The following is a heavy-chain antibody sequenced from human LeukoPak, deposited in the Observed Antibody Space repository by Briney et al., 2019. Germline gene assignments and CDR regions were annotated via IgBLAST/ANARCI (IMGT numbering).Heavy chain of an antibody. V-gene: IGHV4-30-2*01. CDR2: IYHSGST. CDR1: GGSISSGGYS. D-gene: IGHD4-17*01. Sequence: SQTLSLTCAVSGGSISSGGYSWSWIRQPPGKGLEWIGYIYHSGSTYYNPSLKSRVTISVDRSKNQFSLKLSSVTAADTAVYYCARDNGYGDYANAFDIWGQGTMVTVSS. J-gene: IGHJ3*02. CDR3: ARDNGYGDYANAFDI.